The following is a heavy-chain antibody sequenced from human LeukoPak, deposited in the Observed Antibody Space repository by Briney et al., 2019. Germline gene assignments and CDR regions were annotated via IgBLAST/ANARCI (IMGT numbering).Heavy chain of an antibody. J-gene: IGHJ5*02. CDR2: IYYSGST. D-gene: IGHD6-19*01. CDR1: GGSISSHY. CDR3: ARGSSGWYVGDWFDP. V-gene: IGHV4-59*11. Sequence: SETLCLTCTVSGGSISSHYWSWIRQPPGKGLEWIGYIYYSGSTNYNPSLKSRVTISVDTSKNQFSLKLSSVTAADTAVYYCARGSSGWYVGDWFDPWGQGTLVTVSS.